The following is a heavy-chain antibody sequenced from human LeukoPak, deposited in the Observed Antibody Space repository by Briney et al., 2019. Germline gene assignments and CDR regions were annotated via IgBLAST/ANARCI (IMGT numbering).Heavy chain of an antibody. CDR2: ISAYNGNT. J-gene: IGHJ6*02. D-gene: IGHD3-22*01. V-gene: IGHV1-18*01. CDR3: ARENYYDSSGYPLDYYYYGMDV. Sequence: ASVKVSCKASGYTFTSYGISWVRQAPGQGLEWMGWISAYNGNTNYAQKLQGRVTMTTDTSTSTAYMELRSLRSDDTAVYYCARENYYDSSGYPLDYYYYGMDVWGQGTTVTVSS. CDR1: GYTFTSYG.